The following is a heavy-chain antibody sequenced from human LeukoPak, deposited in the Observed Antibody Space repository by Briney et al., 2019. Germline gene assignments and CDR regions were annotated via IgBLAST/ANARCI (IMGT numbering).Heavy chain of an antibody. CDR1: GFTFSSYW. V-gene: IGHV3-74*01. CDR3: ARDRRTTVSPFDY. J-gene: IGHJ4*02. CDR2: ISSDGSST. D-gene: IGHD4-17*01. Sequence: GGSLRLSCAASGFTFSSYWMRWVRQAPGKGLVWVSRISSDGSSTSYADSVKGRFTISRDNAKNTLYLQMNSLRAEDTAVYYCARDRRTTVSPFDYWGQGTLVTVSS.